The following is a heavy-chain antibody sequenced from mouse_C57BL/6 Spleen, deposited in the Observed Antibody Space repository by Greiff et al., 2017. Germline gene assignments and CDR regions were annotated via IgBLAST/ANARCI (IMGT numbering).Heavy chain of an antibody. CDR2: ISYDGSN. Sequence: ESGPGLVKPSQSLSLTCSVTGYSITSGYYWNWIRQFPGNKLEWMGYISYDGSNNYNPSLKNRISITRDTSKNQFFLKLNSVTTEDTATYYCARRLLRGAMDYWGQGTSVTVSS. D-gene: IGHD1-1*01. V-gene: IGHV3-6*01. CDR1: GYSITSGYY. J-gene: IGHJ4*01. CDR3: ARRLLRGAMDY.